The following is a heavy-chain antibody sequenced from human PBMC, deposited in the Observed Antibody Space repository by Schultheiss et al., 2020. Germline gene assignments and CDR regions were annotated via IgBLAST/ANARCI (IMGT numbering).Heavy chain of an antibody. V-gene: IGHV5-10-1*01. CDR2: IDPSDSYT. D-gene: IGHD4-17*01. CDR3: ARATVTSPYYYYGMDV. CDR1: GYSFTSYW. J-gene: IGHJ6*02. Sequence: GESLKICCKGSGYSFTSYWIGWVRQMPGKGLEWMGGIDPSDSYTKYSPSFQGRVTISADKSISTAYLQWSSLKASDTAMYYCARATVTSPYYYYGMDVWGQGTTVTVSS.